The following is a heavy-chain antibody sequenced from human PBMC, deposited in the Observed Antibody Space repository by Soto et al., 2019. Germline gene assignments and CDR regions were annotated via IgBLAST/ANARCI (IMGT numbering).Heavy chain of an antibody. V-gene: IGHV4-39*01. CDR2: IYYSGST. D-gene: IGHD3-9*01. Sequence: SETLSLTCTVSGGSISSSSYYWGWIRQPPGKGLEWIGSIYYSGSTYYNPSLKSRVTISVDTSKNQFTLKLSSVTAADTAVYYCARRVEYYDILTGYSPRDAFDIWGQGTMVTVSS. CDR1: GGSISSSSYY. CDR3: ARRVEYYDILTGYSPRDAFDI. J-gene: IGHJ3*02.